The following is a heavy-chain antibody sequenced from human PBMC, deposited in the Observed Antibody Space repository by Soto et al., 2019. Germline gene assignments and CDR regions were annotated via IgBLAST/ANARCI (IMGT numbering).Heavy chain of an antibody. D-gene: IGHD2-2*01. CDR2: ISSGGRIT. J-gene: IGHJ4*02. CDR3: ARHASSWSNFDS. CDR1: GFTFSDFF. Sequence: PGGSLRLSCAASGFTFSDFFMSWIRQAPGKGLEWVSYISSGGRITIYADSVKGRFTISRDNAKNSLYLQMNSLRADDTAVYYCARHASSWSNFDSWGQGTLVTVSS. V-gene: IGHV3-11*01.